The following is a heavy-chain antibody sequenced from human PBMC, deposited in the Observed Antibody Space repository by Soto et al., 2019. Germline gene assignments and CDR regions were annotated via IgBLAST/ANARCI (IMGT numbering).Heavy chain of an antibody. D-gene: IGHD3-10*01. CDR3: ARIGGPTLPTPYLDF. CDR1: GVTFTDYS. CDR2: MTSSASAI. J-gene: IGHJ4*02. Sequence: PGGSLTLSSVVYGVTFTDYSMDWVRQAHGKGLEWLSYMTSSASAIYYADSVKGRFTVSRDNAKNSLYLQMDSLRDEDTAVYFCARIGGPTLPTPYLDFWGQGTLFTVSS. V-gene: IGHV3-48*02.